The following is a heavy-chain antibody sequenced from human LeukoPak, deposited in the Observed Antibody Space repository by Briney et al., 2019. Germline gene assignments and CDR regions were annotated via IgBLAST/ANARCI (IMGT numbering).Heavy chain of an antibody. J-gene: IGHJ4*02. CDR2: IFPSGGEI. D-gene: IGHD2-8*02. Sequence: AGGSLRLSCAASGFTFSTFAMIWVRQPPGKGLEWVSSIFPSGGEIHYADSVRGRFTISRDNSKSTLSLQMNGLRAEDTAIYYCATYRQVLLPFESWGQGTLVTVSS. CDR1: GFTFSTFA. CDR3: ATYRQVLLPFES. V-gene: IGHV3-23*01.